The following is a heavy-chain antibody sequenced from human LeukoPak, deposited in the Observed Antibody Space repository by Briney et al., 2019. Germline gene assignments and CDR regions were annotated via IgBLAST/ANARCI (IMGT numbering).Heavy chain of an antibody. V-gene: IGHV4-59*01. Sequence: SETLSLTCTVSGGSISKYWSWIRQPPGKGLEWIGYIYYSGGTNYNPSLKSRVTISVDTSKNQFSLKLSSVTAADTAVYYCARTTEGYCRSTSYSWCYYYYMDVWGKGTTVTVSS. CDR2: IYYSGGT. J-gene: IGHJ6*03. CDR3: ARTTEGYCRSTSYSWCYYYYMDV. D-gene: IGHD2-2*01. CDR1: GGSISKY.